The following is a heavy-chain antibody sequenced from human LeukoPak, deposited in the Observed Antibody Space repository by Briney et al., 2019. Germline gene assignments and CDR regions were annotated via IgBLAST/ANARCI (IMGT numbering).Heavy chain of an antibody. J-gene: IGHJ4*02. CDR2: ISNDGSDK. D-gene: IGHD3-22*01. CDR3: AKGTVIVGYYFDS. Sequence: PGRSLRLSCAASGFTFSSYGIHWVRQAPGKGLEWVAVISNDGSDKSYADSVEGRFTISRDNSKNTLYLQMNSLRAEDTAVYFCAKGTVIVGYYFDSWGQGTLVTVSS. CDR1: GFTFSSYG. V-gene: IGHV3-30*18.